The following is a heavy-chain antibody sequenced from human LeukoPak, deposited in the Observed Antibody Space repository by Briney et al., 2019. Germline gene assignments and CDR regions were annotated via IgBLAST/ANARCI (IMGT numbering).Heavy chain of an antibody. V-gene: IGHV4-30-2*01. CDR2: IYHSGST. Sequence: SETLSLTCTVSGGSISSGGYYWSWIRQPPGKGLEWIGYIYHSGSTYYNPSLKSRVTISVDRSKNQFSLKLSSVTAADTAVYYCARDRSAARHWYFDLWGRGTLVTVSS. CDR3: ARDRSAARHWYFDL. D-gene: IGHD6-6*01. CDR1: GGSISSGGYY. J-gene: IGHJ2*01.